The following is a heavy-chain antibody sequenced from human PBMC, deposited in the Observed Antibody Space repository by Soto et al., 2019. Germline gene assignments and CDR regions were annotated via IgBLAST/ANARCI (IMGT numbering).Heavy chain of an antibody. CDR1: GFSFTNYY. CDR2: IFPKSGGT. J-gene: IGHJ6*02. V-gene: IGHV1-2*02. CDR3: AREGMFHYETADYYPSNYGLDV. Sequence: QELLMQSGADMKKPGASVKVSCKSSGFSFTNYYLHWVRQAPGQGPEWMGWIFPKSGGTRSAQRFRGRLTLTTDTSITTAYLELTSLSPDDTAIYFCAREGMFHYETADYYPSNYGLDVWGQGTTVTVPS. D-gene: IGHD3-9*01.